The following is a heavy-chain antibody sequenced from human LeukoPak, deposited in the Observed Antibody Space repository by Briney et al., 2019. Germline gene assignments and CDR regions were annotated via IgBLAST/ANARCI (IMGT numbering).Heavy chain of an antibody. D-gene: IGHD2-2*01. CDR2: IYYSGST. Sequence: SETLSLTCTVSSDSISTSSYYWGWIRQPPGKGLEWVGSIYYSGSTYYNPSLKSRVTMSVDTSKNQFSLKVSSVTAADTAVYYCARHIAASRYCTSTTCYSADHWSQGTLVTVSS. CDR1: SDSISTSSYY. CDR3: ARHIAASRYCTSTTCYSADH. J-gene: IGHJ4*02. V-gene: IGHV4-39*01.